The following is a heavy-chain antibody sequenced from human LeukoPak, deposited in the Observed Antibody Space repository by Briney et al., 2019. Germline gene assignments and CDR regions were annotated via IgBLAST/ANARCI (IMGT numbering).Heavy chain of an antibody. CDR3: VKGVGPRAPNGRVFEY. CDR2: ITNDSDDT. Sequence: TGGSLRLSCAASGFTFSNYAMTWVHQAPGKGLDWVSIITNDSDDTKYADSVRGRFTISRDNSKNTLFLQMNTLRVDDTAVYYCVKGVGPRAPNGRVFEYWGQGALVTVSS. J-gene: IGHJ4*02. D-gene: IGHD1-26*01. CDR1: GFTFSNYA. V-gene: IGHV3-23*01.